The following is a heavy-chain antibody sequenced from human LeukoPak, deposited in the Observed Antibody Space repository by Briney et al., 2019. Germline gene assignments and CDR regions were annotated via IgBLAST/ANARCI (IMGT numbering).Heavy chain of an antibody. Sequence: SETLSLTCTVSGGSISSYYWSWIRQPPGKGLEWIGYIYYSGSTNYNPSLKSRVTISVDTSRNQFSLKLSSVTAADTAVYYCARPQATILGIVGAQRGWFDPWGQGTLVTVSS. CDR3: ARPQATILGIVGAQRGWFDP. J-gene: IGHJ5*02. CDR1: GGSISSYY. CDR2: IYYSGST. V-gene: IGHV4-59*01. D-gene: IGHD1-26*01.